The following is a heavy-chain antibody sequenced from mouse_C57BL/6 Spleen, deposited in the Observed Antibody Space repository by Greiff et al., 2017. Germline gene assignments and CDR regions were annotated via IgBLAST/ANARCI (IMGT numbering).Heavy chain of an antibody. Sequence: DVKLVESGGGLVKPGGSLKLSCAASGFPFSSYAMSWVRQTPEKRLEWVATISDGGSYTYYPANVKGRFTISRDNATNTTYLQMSPLKSEDTALYYCARDRGGYYPFAYCGQGTLVTVSA. J-gene: IGHJ3*01. V-gene: IGHV5-4*01. CDR3: ARDRGGYYPFAY. CDR2: ISDGGSYT. CDR1: GFPFSSYA. D-gene: IGHD2-3*01.